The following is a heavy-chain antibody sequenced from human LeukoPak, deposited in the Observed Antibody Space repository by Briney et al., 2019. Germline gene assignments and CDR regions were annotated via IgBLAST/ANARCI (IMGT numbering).Heavy chain of an antibody. Sequence: PSETLSLTCTVSGGSISSYYWSWIRQPAGKGLEWIGRIYTSGSTNYNPSLKSRVTMLVDTFKNQFSLKLSSVTAADTAVYYCARALRNYEVLDYYYYYMDVWGKGTTVTVSS. CDR2: IYTSGST. V-gene: IGHV4-4*07. J-gene: IGHJ6*03. CDR1: GGSISSYY. CDR3: ARALRNYEVLDYYYYYMDV. D-gene: IGHD4-11*01.